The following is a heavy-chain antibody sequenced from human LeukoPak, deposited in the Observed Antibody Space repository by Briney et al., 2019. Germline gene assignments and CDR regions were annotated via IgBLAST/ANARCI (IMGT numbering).Heavy chain of an antibody. D-gene: IGHD3-10*01. CDR3: ARAGYITMVRGVANWFDP. CDR2: INHSGST. CDR1: GGSFSGYY. J-gene: IGHJ5*02. Sequence: SETLSLTCAVYGGSFSGYYWSWIRQPPGKGLEWIGEINHSGSTNYNPSLKSRVTISVDTSKNQFSLKLSSVTAADTAVYYCARAGYITMVRGVANWFDPWGQGTLVTVSS. V-gene: IGHV4-34*01.